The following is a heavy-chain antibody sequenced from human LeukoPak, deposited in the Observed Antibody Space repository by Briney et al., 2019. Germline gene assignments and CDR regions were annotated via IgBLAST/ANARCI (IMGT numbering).Heavy chain of an antibody. V-gene: IGHV3-23*01. CDR2: IFPSGGEI. CDR3: ATYRQVLLPFES. Sequence: GGSLRLSCAASGFTFSSYEMIWVRQPPGKGLEWVSSIFPSGGEIHYADSVRGRFTISRDNSKSTLSLQMNSLRAEDTAIYYCATYRQVLLPFESWGQGTLVTVSS. D-gene: IGHD2-8*02. CDR1: GFTFSSYE. J-gene: IGHJ4*02.